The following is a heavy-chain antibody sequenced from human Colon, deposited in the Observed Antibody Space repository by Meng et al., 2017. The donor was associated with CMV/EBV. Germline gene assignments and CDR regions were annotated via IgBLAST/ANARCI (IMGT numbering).Heavy chain of an antibody. Sequence: VHLQASGPRLMKPSATLSLTCSVSAVSIRNHCTNWIRKPPGKGLEWIGYICYNEYTDGNASLKSRVIISVDKSKNQVSLKLSSVTAADTAVYYCARWEGNIRGFDYWGHGTLVTVSS. CDR1: AVSIRNHC. J-gene: IGHJ4*01. D-gene: IGHD1-26*01. CDR3: ARWEGNIRGFDY. CDR2: ICYNEYT. V-gene: IGHV4-59*11.